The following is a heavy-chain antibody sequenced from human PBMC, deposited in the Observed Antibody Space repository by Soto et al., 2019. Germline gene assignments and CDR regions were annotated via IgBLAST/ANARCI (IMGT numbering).Heavy chain of an antibody. D-gene: IGHD5-12*01. Sequence: EVQLVESGGGLVQPGGSLRLSCAASGFTFSSYWMSWVRQAPGKGLEWVANIKQDGSEKYYVDSVKGRFTISRDNAKNSLYLQMNSLRAEDTAVYYCARDPSVSRWLQGFDYWGQGTLVTVSS. J-gene: IGHJ4*02. CDR2: IKQDGSEK. CDR1: GFTFSSYW. V-gene: IGHV3-7*03. CDR3: ARDPSVSRWLQGFDY.